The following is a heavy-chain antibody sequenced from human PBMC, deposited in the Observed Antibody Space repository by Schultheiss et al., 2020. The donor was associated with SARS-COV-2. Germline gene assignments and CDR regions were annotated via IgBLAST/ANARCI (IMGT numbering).Heavy chain of an antibody. D-gene: IGHD6-13*01. Sequence: GESLKISCKGSGYSFTSYWIGWVRQMPGKGLEWMGIIYPGDSDTRYSPSFQGQVTISADKSISTAYLQWSSLKASDTAMYYCARLLAAAAVPHDAFDIWGQGTMVTVSS. V-gene: IGHV5-51*01. CDR1: GYSFTSYW. CDR3: ARLLAAAAVPHDAFDI. CDR2: IYPGDSDT. J-gene: IGHJ3*02.